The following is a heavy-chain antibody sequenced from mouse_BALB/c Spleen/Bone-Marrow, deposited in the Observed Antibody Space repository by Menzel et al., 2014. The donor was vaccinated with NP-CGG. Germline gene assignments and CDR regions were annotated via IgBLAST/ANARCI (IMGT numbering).Heavy chain of an antibody. D-gene: IGHD2-1*01. CDR1: GFNIKDTY. J-gene: IGHJ3*01. Sequence: DVKLVESGAELVKPGASVKLSCTASGFNIKDTYMHWVKQRPEQGLEWIGRIDPANGNTKYDPKFQGKATITADTSSNTAYLQLSSLTSEDTAVYYCARNGNYGAWFAYWGQGTLVTVSA. CDR3: ARNGNYGAWFAY. CDR2: IDPANGNT. V-gene: IGHV14-3*02.